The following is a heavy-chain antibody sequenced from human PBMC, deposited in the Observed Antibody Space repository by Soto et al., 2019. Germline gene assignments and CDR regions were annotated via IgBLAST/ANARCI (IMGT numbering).Heavy chain of an antibody. J-gene: IGHJ6*02. CDR2: IIPISGTA. CDR3: ARPDRYCSSTSCYFYYYGMDV. V-gene: IGHV1-69*06. CDR1: GGTCSSYA. Sequence: QVQLVQSGAEVKKPGSSVKVSCKASGGTCSSYAISWVRQAPGQGLEWMGGIIPISGTANDAQKFQGRVTISADKSTSTAYMELSSLRSEDTAVYYCARPDRYCSSTSCYFYYYGMDVWGQGNTVTAAS. D-gene: IGHD2-2*01.